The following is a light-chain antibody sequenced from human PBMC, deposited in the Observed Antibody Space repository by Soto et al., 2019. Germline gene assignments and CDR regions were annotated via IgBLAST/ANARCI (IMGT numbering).Light chain of an antibody. CDR3: QQRSNWPLT. V-gene: IGKV3-15*01. CDR2: RAS. Sequence: IVITQSPATLSVSPGERATLSCRASQSISSKLAWYQQRPGQAPRLLIYRASTRAAGIPDRFSGSGSGTEFTLTISSLQSEDFAVYYCQQRSNWPLTFGGGTKVDIK. J-gene: IGKJ4*01. CDR1: QSISSK.